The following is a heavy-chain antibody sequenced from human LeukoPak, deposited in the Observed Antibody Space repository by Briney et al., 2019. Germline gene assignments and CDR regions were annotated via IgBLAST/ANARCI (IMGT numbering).Heavy chain of an antibody. J-gene: IGHJ6*03. Sequence: PSETLTLTCAVYGGSFSGYYWSWIRQPPGKGLEWIGEINHSGSTNYNPSLKSRVTISVDTSKNQFSLKLNSVTAADTAIYYCARGNMWDYRRYYYYMDVWGKGTTVTVSS. CDR2: INHSGST. D-gene: IGHD4-11*01. CDR1: GGSFSGYY. CDR3: ARGNMWDYRRYYYYMDV. V-gene: IGHV4-34*01.